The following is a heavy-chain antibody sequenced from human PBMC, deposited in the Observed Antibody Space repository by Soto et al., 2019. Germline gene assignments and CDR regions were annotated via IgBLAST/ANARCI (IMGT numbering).Heavy chain of an antibody. CDR1: GFTFSTYW. CDR2: ISLEGSRT. Sequence: EVQLVESGGGLVQPGGSLRLSCAVSGFTFSTYWMHWVRQVPGKGLVWVSRISLEGSRTSYADSVKGRFTISRDNAKNTLYLQMRILRAEDSAVYFCVRDRDFYDGRGYASPGDAFDVWGQGTVVSVSS. V-gene: IGHV3-74*01. D-gene: IGHD3-22*01. J-gene: IGHJ3*01. CDR3: VRDRDFYDGRGYASPGDAFDV.